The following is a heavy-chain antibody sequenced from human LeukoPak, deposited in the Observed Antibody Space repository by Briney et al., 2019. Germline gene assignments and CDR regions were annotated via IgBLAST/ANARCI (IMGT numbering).Heavy chain of an antibody. D-gene: IGHD1-14*01. CDR2: INPHSGKT. Sequence: ASVKVSCKTSGYPFRNYDINWVRQATGQGLEWMGWINPHSGKTGYAQKFQGRVTMTTDTSASTAYMELSRLRSDDTAVYYCARDSQQPEWGQGTLVTVSS. CDR1: GYPFRNYD. J-gene: IGHJ4*02. CDR3: ARDSQQPE. V-gene: IGHV1-8*01.